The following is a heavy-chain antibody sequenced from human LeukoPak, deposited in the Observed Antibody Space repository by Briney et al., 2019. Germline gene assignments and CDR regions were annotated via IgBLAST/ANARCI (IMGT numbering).Heavy chain of an antibody. J-gene: IGHJ5*02. Sequence: GGSLRLSCAASGFTFSSYGMHWVRQAPGKGLEWVAVISYDGSNKYYADSVKGRFTISRDNSKNTLYLQMNSLRAEDTAVYYCAKPETMVGASRNWFDPWGQGTLVTVSS. CDR2: ISYDGSNK. D-gene: IGHD1-26*01. CDR1: GFTFSSYG. CDR3: AKPETMVGASRNWFDP. V-gene: IGHV3-30*18.